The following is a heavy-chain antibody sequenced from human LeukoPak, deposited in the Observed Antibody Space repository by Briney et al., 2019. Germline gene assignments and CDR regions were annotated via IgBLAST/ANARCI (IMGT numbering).Heavy chain of an antibody. CDR2: IYTGGST. V-gene: IGHV4-4*07. J-gene: IGHJ5*02. CDR3: ARGTSIFGPNWFDP. D-gene: IGHD3-3*01. Sequence: SETLSLTCTVSGGSISSYYWSWLRQPAGKGLEWIGRIYTGGSTNYNPSLKSRVTMSVDTSKNQFSLKLSSVTAADTAVYYCARGTSIFGPNWFDPWGQGTLVTVSS. CDR1: GGSISSYY.